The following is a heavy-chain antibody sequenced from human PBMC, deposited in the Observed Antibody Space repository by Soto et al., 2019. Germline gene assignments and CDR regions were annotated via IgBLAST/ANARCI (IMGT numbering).Heavy chain of an antibody. V-gene: IGHV4-59*01. J-gene: IGHJ6*03. CDR3: ARGYYYYYIDV. CDR2: IFYTGST. Sequence: QVRLQESGPGLVKPSETLSLTCTVSDGSINSDYWSWIRQPPGKGLEWIGYIFYTGSTNYNPSLKSRVPISLDESKNHFSLKLPSVTAADTAGYYCARGYYYYYIDVWGRGTTVTVSS. CDR1: DGSINSDY.